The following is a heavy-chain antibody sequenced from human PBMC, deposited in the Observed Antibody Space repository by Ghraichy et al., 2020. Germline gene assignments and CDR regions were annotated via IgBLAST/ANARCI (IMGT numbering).Heavy chain of an antibody. CDR2: TYYTSKWYN. D-gene: IGHD4-23*01. CDR3: ARGRNSAFDI. J-gene: IGHJ3*02. V-gene: IGHV6-1*01. Sequence: SQTLSHTCAISGDSVSSNSVAWNWIRQSPSRGLEWLGRTYYTSKWYNDYAISVKGRITINPDTSENQFSLQLSSVILEDTAIYYCARGRNSAFDIWAQGTMVIVSS. CDR1: GDSVSSNSVA.